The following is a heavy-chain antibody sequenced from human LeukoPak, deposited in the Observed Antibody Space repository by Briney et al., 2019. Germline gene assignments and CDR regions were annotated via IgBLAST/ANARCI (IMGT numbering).Heavy chain of an antibody. CDR3: ARDIGGEGYDFDY. V-gene: IGHV3-11*06. CDR2: ISSSSSYT. D-gene: IGHD5-12*01. J-gene: IGHJ4*02. CDR1: GFTFSDNY. Sequence: GGSLRLSCVASGFTFSDNYMSWIRQAPGKGLEWVSYISSSSSYTNYADSVKGRFTISRDNAKNSLYLQMNSLRAEDTAVYYCARDIGGEGYDFDYWGQGTLVTVSS.